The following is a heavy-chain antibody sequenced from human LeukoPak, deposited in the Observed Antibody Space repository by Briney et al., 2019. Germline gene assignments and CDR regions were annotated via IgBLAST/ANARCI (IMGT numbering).Heavy chain of an antibody. CDR2: VTWDGGTT. CDR1: GFTFDDYT. J-gene: IGHJ5*02. D-gene: IGHD1-14*01. CDR3: ARSGAEHRYGFDP. V-gene: IGHV3-43*01. Sequence: GGSLRLSCAASGFTFDDYTMNWARQTPGKGLEWVSLVTWDGGTTYYSDSVKGRFTISRGDAKNSLYLQMNRLRVEDTAVYYCARSGAEHRYGFDPWGQGTLVTVSS.